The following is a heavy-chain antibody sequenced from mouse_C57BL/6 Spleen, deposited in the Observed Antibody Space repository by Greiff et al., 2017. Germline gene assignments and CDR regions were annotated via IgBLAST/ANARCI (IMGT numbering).Heavy chain of an antibody. V-gene: IGHV1-61*01. CDR2: IYPSDSET. Sequence: QVQLQQPGAELVRPGSSVKLSCKASGYTFTSYWMDWVKQRPGQGLEWIGNIYPSDSETHYNQKFKDKATLTVDKSSRPAYMQLSSLTAEEAAVYYCGGGDSSYDYWGQGTTLTVSS. J-gene: IGHJ2*01. CDR1: GYTFTSYW. D-gene: IGHD1-1*01. CDR3: GGGDSSYDY.